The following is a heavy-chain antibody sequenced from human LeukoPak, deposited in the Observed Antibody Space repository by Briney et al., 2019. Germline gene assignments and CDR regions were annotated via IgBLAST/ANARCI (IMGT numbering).Heavy chain of an antibody. J-gene: IGHJ6*02. D-gene: IGHD1-1*01. CDR2: IYYSGST. CDR3: ARHHTHALDPYYYYGMDV. CDR1: GGSISSYY. Sequence: PSETLSLTCTVSGGSISSYYWSWIRQPPGKGLEWIGNIYYSGSTNYNPSLKSRVTISVDTSKNQFSLKLSSVTAADTAVYYCARHHTHALDPYYYYGMDVWGQGTTVTVSS. V-gene: IGHV4-59*08.